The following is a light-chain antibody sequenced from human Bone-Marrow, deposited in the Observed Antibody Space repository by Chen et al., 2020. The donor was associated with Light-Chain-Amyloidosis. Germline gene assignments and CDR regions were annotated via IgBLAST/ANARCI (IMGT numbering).Light chain of an antibody. CDR3: CAYAGTYTWL. CDR1: SSDIGGYDS. V-gene: IGLV2-11*01. Sequence: QSALTQPHSVSGSPGQSVTISCTGTSSDIGGYDSVSWYQQYPGPAPKLIIDDVNKRPSGVPDRFSASKSANTASLTISGLQADDEAEYHCCAYAGTYTWLFGGWTRLTVL. J-gene: IGLJ3*02. CDR2: DVN.